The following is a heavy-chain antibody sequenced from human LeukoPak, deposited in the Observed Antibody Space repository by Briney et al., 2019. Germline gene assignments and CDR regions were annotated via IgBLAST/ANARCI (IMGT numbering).Heavy chain of an antibody. CDR1: GGSISSGSYY. CDR3: ARDRFAFDI. CDR2: IYTSGST. Sequence: SETLSLTSTVSGGSISSGSYYWSWIRQPAGKGLEWIGRIYTSGSTNYNPSLKSRVTISVDTSKNQFSLKLSSVTAADTAVYYCARDRFAFDIWGQGTMVTVSS. V-gene: IGHV4-61*02. J-gene: IGHJ3*02.